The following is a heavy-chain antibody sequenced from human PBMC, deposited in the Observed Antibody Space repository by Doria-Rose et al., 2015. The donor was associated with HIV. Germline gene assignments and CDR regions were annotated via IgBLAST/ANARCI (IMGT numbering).Heavy chain of an antibody. CDR3: ATGVTLDY. D-gene: IGHD3-10*01. CDR1: GFTFSSHR. V-gene: IGHV3-21*01. CDR2: ISSTSAYI. Sequence: VQLVQSGGGLVRPGGSLRLSCATSGFTFSSHRINWVRQAPGKGPEWVSSISSTSAYINYADSVRGRFTISRDNARNSLYLQMDSLRAEDTAIYYCATGVTLDYWGQGTLVTVSS. J-gene: IGHJ4*02.